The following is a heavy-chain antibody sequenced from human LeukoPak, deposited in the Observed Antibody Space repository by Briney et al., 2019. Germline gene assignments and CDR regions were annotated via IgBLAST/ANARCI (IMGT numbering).Heavy chain of an antibody. CDR2: IYYISNT. Sequence: SETLSLTCTVSGASVGSAGNYWSWIRQPPGGGLEWSGYIYYISNTNYNPSLKSRVTMSVDPSKNQFSLKLNSVTAADTAVYYCARTQSQSGSYRYYFGYWGQGTLVTVSS. V-gene: IGHV4-61*08. D-gene: IGHD1-26*01. J-gene: IGHJ4*02. CDR3: ARTQSQSGSYRYYFGY. CDR1: GASVGSAGNY.